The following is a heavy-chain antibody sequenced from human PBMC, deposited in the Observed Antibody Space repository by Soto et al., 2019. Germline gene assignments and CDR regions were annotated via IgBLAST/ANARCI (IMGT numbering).Heavy chain of an antibody. CDR1: GGSITKSF. D-gene: IGHD6-19*01. CDR3: ARSIAVAGPFDN. J-gene: IGHJ4*02. Sequence: SETLSLTCSVSGGSITKSFWSWLRQPPGKGLEWIGFIYHSEITNYTPSLMSRVAISVDTPKNQFSLKPPSVTAANTAVYYCARSIAVAGPFDNLGQGTLVTVSS. V-gene: IGHV4-59*01. CDR2: IYHSEIT.